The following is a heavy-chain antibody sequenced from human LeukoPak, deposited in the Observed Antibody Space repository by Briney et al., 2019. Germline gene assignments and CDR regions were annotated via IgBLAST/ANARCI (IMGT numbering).Heavy chain of an antibody. J-gene: IGHJ6*02. D-gene: IGHD1-26*01. CDR2: ISAYNGNT. V-gene: IGHV1-18*01. CDR1: GYTFTSYG. Sequence: GASVKVSCKASGYTFTSYGISWVRQAPGQGLEWMGWISAYNGNTNYAQKLQGRVTMTTDTSTSTAYMELRSLRSDDTAVYYCSKDDWMGAIGYTYGDVWGQGTTVTVSS. CDR3: SKDDWMGAIGYTYGDV.